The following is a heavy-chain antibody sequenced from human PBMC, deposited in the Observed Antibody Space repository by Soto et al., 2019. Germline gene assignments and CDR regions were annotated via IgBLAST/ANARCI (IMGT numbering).Heavy chain of an antibody. V-gene: IGHV3-23*01. D-gene: IGHD2-8*02. Sequence: PRLSCAASGFICTSYDMSWVRQVPGKGLEWVSTILVGGSTYYADSVKGRFTISRDRSKNTVFLQMNSLTVGDTAVYYCAKATATGGGAFDICGQGTMVTVSS. J-gene: IGHJ3*02. CDR3: AKATATGGGAFDI. CDR2: ILVGGST. CDR1: GFICTSYD.